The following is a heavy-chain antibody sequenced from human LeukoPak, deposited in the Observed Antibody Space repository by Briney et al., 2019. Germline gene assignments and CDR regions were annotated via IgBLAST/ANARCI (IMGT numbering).Heavy chain of an antibody. CDR2: IIPIFGTA. CDR3: AIGDWGSARSAFDI. D-gene: IGHD7-27*01. V-gene: IGHV1-69*13. Sequence: ASVKVSCKASGGTFSSYAISWVRQAPGQGLEWMGRIIPIFGTANYAQKFQGRVTITPDESTSTAYMELSSLRSEDTAVYYCAIGDWGSARSAFDIWGQGTMVTVSS. CDR1: GGTFSSYA. J-gene: IGHJ3*02.